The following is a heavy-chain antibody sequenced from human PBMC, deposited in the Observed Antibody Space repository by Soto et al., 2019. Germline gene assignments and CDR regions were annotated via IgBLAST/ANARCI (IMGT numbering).Heavy chain of an antibody. V-gene: IGHV3-15*01. CDR2: IKRKTDGGAT. D-gene: IGHD1-26*01. J-gene: IGHJ1*01. CDR3: TTEDVGFQH. CDR1: GFTLSNAW. Sequence: EVQLVESGGGLVKPGGSLRLSCAASGFTLSNAWMSWVRQAPGKGLEWVGRIKRKTDGGATDYAAPVQGRFTISRDDSKNTLYVQMNSLKTEDTAVYYCTTEDVGFQHWGQGTLVTVSS.